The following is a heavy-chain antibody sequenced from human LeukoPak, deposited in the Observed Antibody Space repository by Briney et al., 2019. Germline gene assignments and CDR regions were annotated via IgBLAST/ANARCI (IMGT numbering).Heavy chain of an antibody. D-gene: IGHD7-27*01. J-gene: IGHJ2*01. Sequence: ASVNVSCKASGYTFTSYAMHWVRQAPGQRLEWMGWINAGNGNTKYSQKFQGRVTITRDTSTSTAYMELRSLRSDDTAVYYCARDQIRPDDLLGLSAGGYFDLWGRGTLVTVSS. CDR3: ARDQIRPDDLLGLSAGGYFDL. V-gene: IGHV1-3*01. CDR2: INAGNGNT. CDR1: GYTFTSYA.